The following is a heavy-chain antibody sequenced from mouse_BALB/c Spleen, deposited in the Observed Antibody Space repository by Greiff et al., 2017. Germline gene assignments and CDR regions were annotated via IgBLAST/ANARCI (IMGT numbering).Heavy chain of an antibody. Sequence: EVQRVESGGGLVQPGGSMKLSCVASGFTFSNYCMNWVRQSPEKGLEWVAEISLKSNNYATHYAEAVKGRFTISRDDSIGSVNLQMNNLRVEDTGIYDCNSSTVVDAMDYWGQGTTVTVSA. CDR3: NSSTVVDAMDY. V-gene: IGHV6-6*02. D-gene: IGHD1-1*01. CDR1: GFTFSNYC. CDR2: ISLKSNNYAT. J-gene: IGHJ4*01.